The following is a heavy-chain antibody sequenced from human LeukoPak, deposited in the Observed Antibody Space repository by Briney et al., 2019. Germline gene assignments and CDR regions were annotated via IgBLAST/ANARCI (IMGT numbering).Heavy chain of an antibody. J-gene: IGHJ3*02. D-gene: IGHD6-19*01. CDR3: ATSQTTSGRYGNAFDI. CDR1: GFTFSSYW. CDR2: IKQDGSEK. Sequence: GGSLRLSCAASGFTFSSYWMSWVRQAPGKGLEWVANIKQDGSEKYYVDSVKGRFTISRDSAKNSLYLQMNSLRVEDTAVYYCATSQTTSGRYGNAFDIWGQGTVVTVSS. V-gene: IGHV3-7*01.